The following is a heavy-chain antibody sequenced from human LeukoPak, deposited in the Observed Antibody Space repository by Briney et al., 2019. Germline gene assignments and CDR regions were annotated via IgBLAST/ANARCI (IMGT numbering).Heavy chain of an antibody. J-gene: IGHJ4*02. CDR2: IYYSGST. CDR1: GGSISSYY. CDR3: AGGAAIPNRFDF. V-gene: IGHV4-59*01. D-gene: IGHD1-14*01. Sequence: SETLSLTCTVSGGSISSYYWSWIRQPAGKGLEWIGYIYYSGSTNYNPSPKSRGTISVDTSKNQFSLKLSTVAAADTAVYYCAGGAAIPNRFDFWGQGTLVTVSS.